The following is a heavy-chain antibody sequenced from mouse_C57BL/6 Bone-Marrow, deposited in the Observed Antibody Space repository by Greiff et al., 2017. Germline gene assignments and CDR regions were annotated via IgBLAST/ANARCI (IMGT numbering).Heavy chain of an antibody. Sequence: VQLQQSGAELAKPGASVKLSCKASGYTFTSYWMQWVKQRPGQGLEWIGYINPSSGYTKYNQKFKDKATLTADKSSSTAYMQLSSLTYEDSAVYYCARPLGWLLPYFDVWGTGTTVTVSS. J-gene: IGHJ1*03. D-gene: IGHD2-3*01. CDR1: GYTFTSYW. CDR2: INPSSGYT. V-gene: IGHV1-7*01. CDR3: ARPLGWLLPYFDV.